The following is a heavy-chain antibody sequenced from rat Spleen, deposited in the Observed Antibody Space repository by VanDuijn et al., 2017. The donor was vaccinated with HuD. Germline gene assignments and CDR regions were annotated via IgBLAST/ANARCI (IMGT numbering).Heavy chain of an antibody. Sequence: QVQLKESGPGLVQPSQTLSLTCTVSGFSLTSYTVSWVRQPPGRGLEWMGGIWGDGSTSYNSALKSRLSISRDTSQSQVFLKMNSLQTDDTAIYICTRGLGDYWGQGVMVTVSS. CDR1: GFSLTSYT. CDR3: TRGLGDY. J-gene: IGHJ2*01. V-gene: IGHV2-15*01. D-gene: IGHD5-1*01. CDR2: IWGDGST.